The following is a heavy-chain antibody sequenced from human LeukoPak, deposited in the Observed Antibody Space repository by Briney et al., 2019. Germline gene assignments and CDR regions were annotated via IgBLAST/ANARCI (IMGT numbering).Heavy chain of an antibody. CDR1: GGSISSYY. D-gene: IGHD2-15*01. J-gene: IGHJ6*02. CDR2: IYYSGST. CDR3: ARHGGGPGSYYYGMDV. V-gene: IGHV4-59*08. Sequence: SETLSLTCTVSGGSISSYYWSWIRQPPGKGLEWSGYIYYSGSTNYNPSLKSRVTISVDTSKNQFSLKLSSVTAADTAVYYCARHGGGPGSYYYGMDVWRQGTTVTVSS.